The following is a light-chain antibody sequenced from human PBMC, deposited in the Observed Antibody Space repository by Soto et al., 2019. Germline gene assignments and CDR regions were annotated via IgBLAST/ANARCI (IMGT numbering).Light chain of an antibody. Sequence: DIQMTQSPSTLSASVGDRVTITCRASQSISGWLAWYQQKPGKAPKLLIYKASNLESGVPSRFSGSGSGTEFTLTISSLQPDDFATYYCQQYNSYSSTWTFGQGTKVESK. V-gene: IGKV1-5*03. J-gene: IGKJ1*01. CDR1: QSISGW. CDR3: QQYNSYSSTWT. CDR2: KAS.